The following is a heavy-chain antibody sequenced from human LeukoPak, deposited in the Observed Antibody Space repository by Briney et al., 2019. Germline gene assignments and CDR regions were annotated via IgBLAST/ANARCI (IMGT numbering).Heavy chain of an antibody. CDR1: GGSFSGYY. Sequence: SETLSLTCAVYGGSFSGYYWSWIRQPPGKGLEWIGEINHSGSTNYNPSLKSRVTISVDTSKNQFSLKLSPVTAADTAVYYCARASLTVTTFRFDYWGQGTLVTVSS. CDR3: ARASLTVTTFRFDY. CDR2: INHSGST. D-gene: IGHD4-17*01. V-gene: IGHV4-34*01. J-gene: IGHJ4*02.